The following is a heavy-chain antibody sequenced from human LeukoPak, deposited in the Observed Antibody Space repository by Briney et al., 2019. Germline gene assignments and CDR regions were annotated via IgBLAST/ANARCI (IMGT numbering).Heavy chain of an antibody. Sequence: ASVKVSCKASGYTFTSYDINWVRQATGQGLEWMGWINPNSGGTNYAQKFQGRVTMTRDTSISTAYMELSRLRSDDTAVYYCARDARGRYYYYYMDVWGKGTTVTVSS. CDR1: GYTFTSYD. D-gene: IGHD3-16*01. J-gene: IGHJ6*03. CDR3: ARDARGRYYYYYMDV. CDR2: INPNSGGT. V-gene: IGHV1-2*02.